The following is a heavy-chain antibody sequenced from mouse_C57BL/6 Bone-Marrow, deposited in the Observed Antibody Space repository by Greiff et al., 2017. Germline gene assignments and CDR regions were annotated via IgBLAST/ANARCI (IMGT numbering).Heavy chain of an antibody. J-gene: IGHJ1*03. Sequence: VQLQQSGPELVKPGASVKIPCKASGYTFTDYNMDWVKQSHGKSLEWIGDINPNNGGTIYNQKFKGKATLTVDKSSSTAYMELRSLTSEDTAVYYCATTLYYYGSSYWYFDVWGTGTTVTVSS. D-gene: IGHD1-1*01. CDR3: ATTLYYYGSSYWYFDV. V-gene: IGHV1-18*01. CDR2: INPNNGGT. CDR1: GYTFTDYN.